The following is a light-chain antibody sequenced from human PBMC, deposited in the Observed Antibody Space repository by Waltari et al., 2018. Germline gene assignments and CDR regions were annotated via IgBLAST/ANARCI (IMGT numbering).Light chain of an antibody. CDR1: QSVSGY. V-gene: IGKV3-11*01. J-gene: IGKJ3*01. CDR2: DGS. CDR3: QHRNHWPPLFT. Sequence: VLTQSPATLSLSPGERVTLSCRASQSVSGYFAWYQQKPGQAPRLLIYDGSNRATGMPPRFSGSGSGTDCTLTISSLEPEDFAVYYCQHRNHWPPLFTFGPGTKVVF.